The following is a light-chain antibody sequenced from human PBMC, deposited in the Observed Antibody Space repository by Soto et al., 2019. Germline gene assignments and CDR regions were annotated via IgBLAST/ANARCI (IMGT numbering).Light chain of an antibody. CDR2: SAS. CDR3: QQYNEWPLT. CDR1: QSVSNN. V-gene: IGKV3-15*01. Sequence: EVVMTQSPATLSVSPGERATLSCRASQSVSNNLAWYQQKPGQAHRLFIYSASTRATGIPARFSGSASGTEFTLTISSLQSEDFAVYYCQQYNEWPLTFGGGTKVETK. J-gene: IGKJ4*01.